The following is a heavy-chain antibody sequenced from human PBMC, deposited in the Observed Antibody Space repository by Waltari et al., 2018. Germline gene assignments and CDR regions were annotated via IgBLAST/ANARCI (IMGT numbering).Heavy chain of an antibody. Sequence: QVQLQESGPGLVKPSGTLSLTCAVSGGSVTSSPWWSWVRQAPGKGLEWIGEMYHSGTTNYNPLLKSRVTMSLDRAKNQFSLKLSSVTAADTAVYYCATGLIVGAILSAFDIWGQGTMVTVSS. CDR2: MYHSGTT. V-gene: IGHV4-4*02. J-gene: IGHJ3*02. CDR1: GGSVTSSPW. CDR3: ATGLIVGAILSAFDI. D-gene: IGHD1-26*01.